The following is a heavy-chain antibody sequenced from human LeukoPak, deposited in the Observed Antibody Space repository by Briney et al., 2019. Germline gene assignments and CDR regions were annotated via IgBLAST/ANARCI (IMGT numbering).Heavy chain of an antibody. CDR3: ARELLPGHYDSNGYYMGAYNWFDP. CDR1: GYTFTSYG. D-gene: IGHD3-22*01. V-gene: IGHV1-18*01. J-gene: IGHJ5*02. Sequence: ASVKVSCKASGYTFTSYGISWVRQAPGQGLEWMGWISAYNGNTNYAQKLQGRVTMTTDTSTSTAYMELRSLRSDDTAVYYCARELLPGHYDSNGYYMGAYNWFDPWGQGTLVTVSS. CDR2: ISAYNGNT.